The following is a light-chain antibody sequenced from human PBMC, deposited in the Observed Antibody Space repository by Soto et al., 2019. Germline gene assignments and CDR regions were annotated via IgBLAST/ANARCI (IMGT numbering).Light chain of an antibody. CDR3: QQYNIWYS. CDR1: QSVSSN. CDR2: GAS. J-gene: IGKJ2*03. Sequence: EVVMTQSPGTLSVSPGERATLSCRASQSVSSNLAWYQQKPGQAPRLLIYGASTRATGVPARFSGSGSGTEFTLTISSLQSEDFAVYYCQQYNIWYSFGQGTNLEIK. V-gene: IGKV3-15*01.